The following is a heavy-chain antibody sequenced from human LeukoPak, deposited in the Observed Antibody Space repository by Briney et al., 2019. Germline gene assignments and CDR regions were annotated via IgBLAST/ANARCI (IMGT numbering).Heavy chain of an antibody. CDR3: ARVGTYDYVVYYYYGMDV. V-gene: IGHV1-2*02. Sequence: ASVKVSCKASGYTFTGYYIHWVRLAPGRGLEWMAWINPNSGDTNYAQRFQGRVTVTRDTSINTAYMELSGLRFDDTAVYYCARVGTYDYVVYYYYGMDVWGQGTTVTVSS. D-gene: IGHD3-16*01. CDR2: INPNSGDT. J-gene: IGHJ6*02. CDR1: GYTFTGYY.